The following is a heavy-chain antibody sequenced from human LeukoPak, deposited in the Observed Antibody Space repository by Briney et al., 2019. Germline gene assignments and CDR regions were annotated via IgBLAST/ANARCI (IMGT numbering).Heavy chain of an antibody. CDR2: ISTSSNYI. D-gene: IGHD4-17*01. Sequence: GGSLRLSCAASGFTFSNYYMTWIRQAPGKGLEWVSSISTSSNYIYYADSVKGRFTISRDNAKNSLYLQMNSLRAEDTAVYYCARLFDYGDYRAEPYWGQGTLVTVSS. CDR3: ARLFDYGDYRAEPY. CDR1: GFTFSNYY. V-gene: IGHV3-21*01. J-gene: IGHJ4*02.